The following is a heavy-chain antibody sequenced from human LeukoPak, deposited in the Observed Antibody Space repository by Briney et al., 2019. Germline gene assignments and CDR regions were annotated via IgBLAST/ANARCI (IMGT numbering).Heavy chain of an antibody. V-gene: IGHV4-59*01. CDR3: ARETRLHSGSYSNDAFDI. Sequence: SETLSLTFTVSGGSISSYYWSWIRQPPGKGLEWIGYIPYSGSTDYNPSLKSRVTISLDTSKNQFSLRLSSVTAANTAVYYCARETRLHSGSYSNDAFDIWGQGTMVTVSS. D-gene: IGHD1-26*01. CDR1: GGSISSYY. CDR2: IPYSGST. J-gene: IGHJ3*02.